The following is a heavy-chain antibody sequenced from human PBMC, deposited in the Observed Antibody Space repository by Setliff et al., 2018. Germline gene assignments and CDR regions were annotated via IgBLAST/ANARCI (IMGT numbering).Heavy chain of an antibody. J-gene: IGHJ4*02. Sequence: PSETLSLTCTVSGGSISSYYWSWIRQPPGKGLEWIGYIYYSGSTNYNPSLKSRVTISVDTSKNQFSLKLSSVTAADTAVYYGARQVYGIFDYWGQGTLVTAPQ. CDR1: GGSISSYY. CDR3: ARQVYGIFDY. V-gene: IGHV4-59*01. CDR2: IYYSGST. D-gene: IGHD4-17*01.